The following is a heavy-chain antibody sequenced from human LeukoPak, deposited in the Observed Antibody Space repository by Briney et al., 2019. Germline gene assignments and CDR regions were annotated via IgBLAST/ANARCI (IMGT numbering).Heavy chain of an antibody. D-gene: IGHD3-10*01. CDR1: GDSISNNF. CDR3: ARDKEGFGELLNYYYYYMDV. V-gene: IGHV4-4*07. J-gene: IGHJ6*03. Sequence: SETLSLTCTVSGDSISNNFWTWIRQPAGKGLEWIGRIYSSGATNYNPSLKSRVTMSVDTSKNQFSLKLSSVTAADTAVYYCARDKEGFGELLNYYYYYMDVWGKGTTVTISS. CDR2: IYSSGAT.